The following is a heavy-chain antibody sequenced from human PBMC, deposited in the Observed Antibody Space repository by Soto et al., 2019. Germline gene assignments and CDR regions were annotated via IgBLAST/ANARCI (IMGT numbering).Heavy chain of an antibody. CDR2: IYYSGST. J-gene: IGHJ4*02. CDR1: GGSISSSSYY. Sequence: QLQLQESGPGLVKPSETLSLTCTVSGGSISSSSYYWGWIRQPPGKGLEWIGSIYYSGSTYYNPSLKSRVTISVDTSKNQFSLKLSSVTAAVTAVYYCARLDGRDENFDYWGQGTLVTVSS. D-gene: IGHD2-15*01. V-gene: IGHV4-39*01. CDR3: ARLDGRDENFDY.